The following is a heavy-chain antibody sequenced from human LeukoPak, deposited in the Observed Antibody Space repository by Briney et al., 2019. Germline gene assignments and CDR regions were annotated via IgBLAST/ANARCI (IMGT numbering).Heavy chain of an antibody. CDR2: INHSGST. CDR1: GGSFSGYY. CDR3: ARVGRSFGRYDYVWGSYRPRPYYFDY. D-gene: IGHD3-16*02. Sequence: SETLSLTCAVYGGSFSGYYWSWIRQPPGKGLEWIGEINHSGSTNYNPSLKSRVTISVDTSKNQFSLKLSSVTAADTAVYYCARVGRSFGRYDYVWGSYRPRPYYFDYWGQGTLVTVSS. V-gene: IGHV4-34*01. J-gene: IGHJ4*02.